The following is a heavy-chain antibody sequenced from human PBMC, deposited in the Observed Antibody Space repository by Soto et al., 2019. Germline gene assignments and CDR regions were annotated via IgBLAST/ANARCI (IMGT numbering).Heavy chain of an antibody. CDR1: GFTFDNYA. CDR2: ISWNSGTT. J-gene: IGHJ4*02. D-gene: IGHD2-8*01. V-gene: IGHV3-9*01. CDR3: AKDVRDLWWGGGYFEN. Sequence: EVQLVESGGDLVQPGRSLRLSCAASGFTFDNYAMHWVRQVPGKAPEWVSGISWNSGTTGYADSVKGRFTISRDSARNSLYLQMNSLRPEDTALYSCAKDVRDLWWGGGYFENWGQGTPVTVSS.